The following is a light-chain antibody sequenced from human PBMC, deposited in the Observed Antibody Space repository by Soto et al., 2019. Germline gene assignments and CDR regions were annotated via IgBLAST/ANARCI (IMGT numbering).Light chain of an antibody. V-gene: IGKV3-20*01. CDR2: GAS. CDR3: QHRAGWPPALT. CDR1: QTVSSNY. J-gene: IGKJ4*01. Sequence: PGERATLSCRASQTVSSNYLAWCQQRPGQAPRLPIYGASTRAAGIPDRFSGSGSGTDFTLTITRLEPEDSAVYFCQHRAGWPPALTVGGGTKVDIK.